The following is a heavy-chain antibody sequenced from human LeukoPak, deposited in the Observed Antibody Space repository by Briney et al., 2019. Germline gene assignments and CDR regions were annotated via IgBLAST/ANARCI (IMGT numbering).Heavy chain of an antibody. CDR3: ARHSRTYFDY. V-gene: IGHV3-7*01. J-gene: IGHJ4*02. D-gene: IGHD1-26*01. CDR2: IKQDGSEK. CDR1: GFTLSSYW. Sequence: PGGSLRLSCAASGFTLSSYWMTWVRQAPGKGLEWLANIKQDGSEKYSVDSVKGRFTISRDNAKNSLYLQMNSLRAEDTAVYYCARHSRTYFDYWGQGTLVTVSS.